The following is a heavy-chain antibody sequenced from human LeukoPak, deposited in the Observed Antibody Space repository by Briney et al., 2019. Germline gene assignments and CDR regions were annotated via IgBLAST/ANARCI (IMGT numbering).Heavy chain of an antibody. CDR2: IYYSGST. D-gene: IGHD3-3*01. CDR1: GGTISSDY. CDR3: ARRGSDFWSGDKAFDI. Sequence: SETLSLTCTVSGGTISSDYWNWIRQPPGKGLEWFGYIYYSGSTNYNPSLKSRVTISVDTSKNQFSLKLTSVTAADTAVYYCARRGSDFWSGDKAFDIWGQGTMVTVSS. V-gene: IGHV4-59*01. J-gene: IGHJ3*02.